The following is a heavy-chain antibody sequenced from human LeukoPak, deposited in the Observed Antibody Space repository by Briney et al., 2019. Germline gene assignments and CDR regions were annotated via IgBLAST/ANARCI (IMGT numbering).Heavy chain of an antibody. CDR3: ARGITGTTGYDAFDI. CDR2: IYYSGST. CDR1: GGSISSYY. Sequence: SETLSLTCTVSGGSISSYYWSWIRQPPGKGLEWIGYIYYSGSTNYNPSLKSRVTILVDTSKNQFSLKLSSVTAADTAVYYCARGITGTTGYDAFDIWGQGTMVTVSS. J-gene: IGHJ3*02. V-gene: IGHV4-59*01. D-gene: IGHD1-20*01.